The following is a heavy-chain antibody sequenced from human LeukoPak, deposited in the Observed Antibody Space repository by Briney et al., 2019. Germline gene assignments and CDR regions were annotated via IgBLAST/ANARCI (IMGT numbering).Heavy chain of an antibody. CDR2: IWSDGSKE. J-gene: IGHJ4*02. V-gene: IGHV3-33*01. Sequence: GGSLRLSCTASGFTFSNFAMHWVRQSPGKGLGWVALIWSDGSKEDYADSVKGRFTISRDNCQSTLFLQMTVVRDEDTALYYCVRDPAPYYYGSGTFDSWGQGTQVTVSS. CDR1: GFTFSNFA. CDR3: VRDPAPYYYGSGTFDS. D-gene: IGHD3-10*01.